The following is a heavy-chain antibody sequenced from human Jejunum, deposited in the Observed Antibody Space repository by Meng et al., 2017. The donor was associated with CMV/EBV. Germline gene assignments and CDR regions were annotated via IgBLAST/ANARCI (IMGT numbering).Heavy chain of an antibody. J-gene: IGHJ4*02. CDR1: GDSIRSNY. CDR3: ARGLGHASNNSHDS. CDR2: IYYSGSA. Sequence: VSGDSIRSNYWSWIRQPPGKGLEWMGYIYYSGSATYSPSLRSRITISVDTSKNQFSLNLRSVTAADTAMYFCARGLGHASNNSHDSWGQGTLVTVSS. V-gene: IGHV4-59*01. D-gene: IGHD1-1*01.